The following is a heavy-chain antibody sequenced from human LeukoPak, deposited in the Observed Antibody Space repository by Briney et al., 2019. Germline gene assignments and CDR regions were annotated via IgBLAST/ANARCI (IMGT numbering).Heavy chain of an antibody. J-gene: IGHJ5*02. Sequence: PSETLSLTCTVSGGSISGYYWSWIRQPPGKGLEWIGYIYYSGSTNYNPSLKSRVTISVDTSKNQFSLKLSSVTAADTAVYYCARGVEGSSSWYSWFDPWGQGTLVTVSS. CDR3: ARGVEGSSSWYSWFDP. V-gene: IGHV4-59*01. CDR2: IYYSGST. CDR1: GGSISGYY. D-gene: IGHD6-13*01.